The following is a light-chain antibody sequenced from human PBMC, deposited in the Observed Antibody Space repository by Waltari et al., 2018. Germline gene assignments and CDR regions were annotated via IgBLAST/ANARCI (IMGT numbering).Light chain of an antibody. J-gene: IGLJ3*02. CDR1: SSDLGGYNY. CDR3: SSYTSSSTLV. Sequence: QSALTQPASVSGSPGQSITISCTGTSSDLGGYNYVPWYQQHPGKAPKLMIFDVSNRPSGVSNRFSGSKSGNTASLTISGLQAEDEADYYCSSYTSSSTLVFGGGTKLTVL. CDR2: DVS. V-gene: IGLV2-14*03.